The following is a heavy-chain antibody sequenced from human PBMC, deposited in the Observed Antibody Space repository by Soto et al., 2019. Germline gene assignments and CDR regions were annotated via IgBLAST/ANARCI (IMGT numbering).Heavy chain of an antibody. Sequence: QVQLQESGPGLVKPSQTLSLTCTVSGGSINSGGYCWSWIRQHPGKGLDWIGCISYGGSTSYNPSLKRRVTISVDTSKNQFSRKLTPVTAADTAGYYCSRGILVWGQGALITVSS. CDR2: ISYGGST. CDR1: GGSINSGGYC. D-gene: IGHD5-18*01. J-gene: IGHJ4*02. CDR3: SRGILV. V-gene: IGHV4-31*03.